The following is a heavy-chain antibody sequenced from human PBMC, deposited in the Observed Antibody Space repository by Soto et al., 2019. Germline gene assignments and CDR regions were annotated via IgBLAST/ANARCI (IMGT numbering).Heavy chain of an antibody. V-gene: IGHV3-30*18. D-gene: IGHD6-13*01. CDR2: ISYDGSNK. CDR1: GFTFSSYG. CDR3: AKETGAAGGVDY. J-gene: IGHJ4*02. Sequence: HPGGSLRLSCAASGFTFSSYGMHWVRQAPGKGLEWVAVISYDGSNKYYADSVKGRFTISRDNSKNTLYLQMNSLRAEDTAVYYCAKETGAAGGVDYWGQGTLVTVSS.